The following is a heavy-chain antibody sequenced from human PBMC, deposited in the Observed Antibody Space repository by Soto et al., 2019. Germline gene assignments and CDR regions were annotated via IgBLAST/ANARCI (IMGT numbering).Heavy chain of an antibody. Sequence: ASVKVSCKASGGTFSSYAISWVRQAPEQGLEWMGGIIPIFGTANYAQKFQGRVTITADESTSTAYMELSSLRSEDTAAYYCARVRGLNCTNGVCYTNYFDYWGQGTLVTVFS. D-gene: IGHD2-8*01. CDR2: IIPIFGTA. CDR1: GGTFSSYA. V-gene: IGHV1-69*13. CDR3: ARVRGLNCTNGVCYTNYFDY. J-gene: IGHJ4*02.